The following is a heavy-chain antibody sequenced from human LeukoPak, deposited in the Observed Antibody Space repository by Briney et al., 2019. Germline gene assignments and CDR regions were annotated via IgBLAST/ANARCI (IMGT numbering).Heavy chain of an antibody. D-gene: IGHD3-9*01. J-gene: IGHJ3*02. V-gene: IGHV4-30-4*08. CDR1: GYSISSGYY. CDR3: ARVSRYSRGAFDI. CDR2: IYYSGST. Sequence: PSETLSLTCTVSGYSISSGYYWGWVRQPPGKGLEWIGYIYYSGSTYYNPSLKSRVTISVDTSKNQFSLKLSSVTAADTAVYYCARVSRYSRGAFDIWGQGTMVTVSS.